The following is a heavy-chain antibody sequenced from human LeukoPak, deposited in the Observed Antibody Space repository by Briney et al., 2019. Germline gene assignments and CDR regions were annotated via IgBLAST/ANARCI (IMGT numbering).Heavy chain of an antibody. J-gene: IGHJ3*02. CDR3: ARGVGNEGLTI. CDR1: GYTFSSNY. D-gene: IGHD1-26*01. V-gene: IGHV1-46*01. CDR2: INPSGGST. Sequence: ASVKVSCKASGYTFSSNYMHWVRQAPGQGLEWMGIINPSGGSTNYAQKFQGRVTMTTETFTSTADMEVTSLRSDDTAVYYCARGVGNEGLTIWGQGTLVTVSS.